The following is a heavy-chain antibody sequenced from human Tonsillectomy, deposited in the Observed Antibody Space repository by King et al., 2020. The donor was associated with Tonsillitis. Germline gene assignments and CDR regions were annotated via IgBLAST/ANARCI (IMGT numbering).Heavy chain of an antibody. CDR3: ARLTDYYGSGSYYNDY. Sequence: VQLQESGPGLVKPSETLSLTCTVSGGSISSYYWSWIRQPPGKGLEWIGYIYYSGSINYNPSLKSRVTISVDTSKNQFSLKLSSVTAADTAVYYCARLTDYYGSGSYYNDYWGQGTLVTVSS. D-gene: IGHD3-10*01. CDR1: GGSISSYY. CDR2: IYYSGSI. J-gene: IGHJ4*02. V-gene: IGHV4-59*08.